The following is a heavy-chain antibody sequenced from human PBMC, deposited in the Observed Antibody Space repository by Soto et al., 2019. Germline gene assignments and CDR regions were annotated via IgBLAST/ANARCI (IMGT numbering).Heavy chain of an antibody. V-gene: IGHV3-30*18. CDR3: AKASSAQVYYYYGMDV. CDR1: GFTFSNFA. J-gene: IGHJ6*02. D-gene: IGHD3-10*01. Sequence: QVQLVESGGGVVQPGRSLRLSCAASGFTFSNFAMHWVRQAPGKGLEWVAVISYDGSNKYHTDSVKGRFTISRDNSKNTLYVQMNSLRTEVTAVYYCAKASSAQVYYYYGMDVWGQGTTVTVSS. CDR2: ISYDGSNK.